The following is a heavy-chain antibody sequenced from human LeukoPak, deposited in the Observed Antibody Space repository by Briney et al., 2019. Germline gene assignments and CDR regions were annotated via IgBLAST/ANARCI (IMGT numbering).Heavy chain of an antibody. J-gene: IGHJ4*02. CDR1: GYSISSGYY. CDR2: IYHSGRT. CDR3: TGRYYYDSSGYYYADY. Sequence: SETLSLTCTVSGYSISSGYYWGWIRQSPGKGLEWIGSIYHSGRTYYNPSLKSRLTISLDTSKNQFSLKLSSVTAADTAVYYCTGRYYYDSSGYYYADYWGQGTLVTVSS. V-gene: IGHV4-38-2*02. D-gene: IGHD3-22*01.